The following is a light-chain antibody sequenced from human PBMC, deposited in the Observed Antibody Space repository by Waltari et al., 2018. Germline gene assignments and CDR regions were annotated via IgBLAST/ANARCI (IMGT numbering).Light chain of an antibody. J-gene: IGKJ2*01. V-gene: IGKV3-20*01. CDR2: DAS. Sequence: EIVLTQSPGTLSLSPGERATLSCRASQNVSSSYLAWYQQKPGQAPRLLIYDASTRATGIPDRFSGSGSGTDFTLTISRLEPEDFAVYYCQQYGSSPLYTFGQGTKLEIK. CDR3: QQYGSSPLYT. CDR1: QNVSSSY.